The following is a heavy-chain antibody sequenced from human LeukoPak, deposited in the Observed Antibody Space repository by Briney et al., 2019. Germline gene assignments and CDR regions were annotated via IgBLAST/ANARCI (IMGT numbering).Heavy chain of an antibody. D-gene: IGHD1-26*01. V-gene: IGHV6-1*01. Sequence: SQTLSLTCASSGDSFSSNSAAWNWIRQSPSRGLEWLGRTYYRSKLYNDYAVSVKSRIAINPDTSKNQFSLQLNSVTPEDTAVYYCARVGALGSIRAFDYWGQGTLVTVSS. CDR1: GDSFSSNSAA. J-gene: IGHJ4*02. CDR2: TYYRSKLYN. CDR3: ARVGALGSIRAFDY.